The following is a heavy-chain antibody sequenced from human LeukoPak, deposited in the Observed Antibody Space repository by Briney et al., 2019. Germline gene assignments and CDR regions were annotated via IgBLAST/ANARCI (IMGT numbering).Heavy chain of an antibody. D-gene: IGHD2-15*01. CDR3: AKVFSAATGKYYFDY. V-gene: IGHV1-18*01. CDR1: GYTFTSYG. Sequence: ASVKVSCKASGYTFTSYGISWVRQAPGQGLEWMGWISIYNGKTNYAQKLRGRVTMTTDTSTSTAFMGLRSLRSDDTAVYYCAKVFSAATGKYYFDYWGQGTLVTVSS. J-gene: IGHJ4*02. CDR2: ISIYNGKT.